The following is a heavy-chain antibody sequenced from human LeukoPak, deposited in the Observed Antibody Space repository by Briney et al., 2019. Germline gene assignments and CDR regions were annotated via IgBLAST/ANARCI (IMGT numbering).Heavy chain of an antibody. V-gene: IGHV4-61*02. CDR2: IYTSGST. CDR1: GGSISSGSYY. Sequence: PSETLSLTCTVSGGSISSGSYYWGWIRQPAGKGLEWIGRIYTSGSTNYNPSLKSRATISVDTSQNQFSLKLSSVTAADTAVYYCATSGLKCSGGSCYGSYYYMDVWGKGTTVTVSS. CDR3: ATSGLKCSGGSCYGSYYYMDV. J-gene: IGHJ6*03. D-gene: IGHD2-15*01.